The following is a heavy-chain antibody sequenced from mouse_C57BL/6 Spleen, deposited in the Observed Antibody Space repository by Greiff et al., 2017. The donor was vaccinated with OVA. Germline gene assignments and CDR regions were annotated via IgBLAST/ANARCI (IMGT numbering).Heavy chain of an antibody. Sequence: QVQLQQSGPELVKPGASVKISCTASGYAFSSSWMNWVKQRPGKGLEWIGRIYPGDGDTNYNGKFKGKATLTADKSSSTAYMQLSSLTSEDSAVDFCAREELTRTGEFADWGQGTLVTVSA. V-gene: IGHV1-82*01. D-gene: IGHD4-1*01. CDR2: IYPGDGDT. CDR1: GYAFSSSW. J-gene: IGHJ3*01. CDR3: AREELTRTGEFAD.